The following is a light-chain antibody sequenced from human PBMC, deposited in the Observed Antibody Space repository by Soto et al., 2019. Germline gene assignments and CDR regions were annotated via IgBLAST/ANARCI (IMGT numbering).Light chain of an antibody. CDR1: ENIARY. J-gene: IGKJ1*01. V-gene: IGKV1-39*01. Sequence: DIQMTQSPSSLSASIGDRVTITCRASENIARYLNWYQQRPGKAPELLISAASSLQSGVPSRFSGGGSGTDFTLTISSLQPVDFATYYCQQSYSNPRTFGQGTKVEIK. CDR2: AAS. CDR3: QQSYSNPRT.